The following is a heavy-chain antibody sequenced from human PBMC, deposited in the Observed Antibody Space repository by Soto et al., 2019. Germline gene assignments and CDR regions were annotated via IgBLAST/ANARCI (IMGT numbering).Heavy chain of an antibody. J-gene: IGHJ6*02. CDR3: ARDQDGGTPLYYYYGMDV. D-gene: IGHD2-15*01. CDR1: GFTFNSYA. CDR2: INSDGSST. Sequence: GGSLRLSCAASGFTFNSYAMNWVRQAPGKGLEWVSRINSDGSSTSYADSVKGRFTISRDNSKNTLYLQMNSLRAEDTAVYYCARDQDGGTPLYYYYGMDVWGQGTTVTVSS. V-gene: IGHV3-74*01.